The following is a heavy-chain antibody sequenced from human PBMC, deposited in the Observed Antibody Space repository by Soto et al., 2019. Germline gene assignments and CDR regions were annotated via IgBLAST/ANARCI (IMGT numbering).Heavy chain of an antibody. CDR2: IKQDGSEK. J-gene: IGHJ5*02. V-gene: IGHV3-7*04. Sequence: PGGSLRLSCAASGFTFSSYSMSWVRQAPGKGLEWVANIKQDGSEKYYVDSVKGRFTISRDNAKNSLYLQMNSLRAEDTAVYYCARDRLRPKIVVVTARFGWFAPWGQGTLVTVSS. CDR3: ARDRLRPKIVVVTARFGWFAP. D-gene: IGHD3-22*01. CDR1: GFTFSSYS.